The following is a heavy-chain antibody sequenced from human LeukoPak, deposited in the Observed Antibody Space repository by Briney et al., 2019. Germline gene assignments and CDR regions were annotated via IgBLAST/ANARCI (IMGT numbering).Heavy chain of an antibody. CDR2: IYSSGST. CDR3: ARAPRHDWGPATFDF. Sequence: SQTLSLTCTVSGGSLNSGSYYWSWIRQPAGKGLDWIGRIYSSGSTNYNPSLKSRVTISVDTSKNQFSLKVSSVTAADTAVYYCARAPRHDWGPATFDFWGQGTLDTVSS. D-gene: IGHD3-9*01. CDR1: GGSLNSGSYY. V-gene: IGHV4-61*02. J-gene: IGHJ4*02.